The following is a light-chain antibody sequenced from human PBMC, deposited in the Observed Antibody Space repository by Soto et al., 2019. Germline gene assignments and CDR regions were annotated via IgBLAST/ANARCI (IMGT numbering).Light chain of an antibody. CDR1: SSDVGGYNY. Sequence: QSALTQPASVSGSPGQSITISCTGTSSDVGGYNYVSWYQQHPGKAPKLMIYEVSNRPSGVSNRFSGSKSGNTASLTISGLKAEDESDYYCISYTSSSTPYVFGTGTKVTVL. CDR3: ISYTSSSTPYV. J-gene: IGLJ1*01. V-gene: IGLV2-14*01. CDR2: EVS.